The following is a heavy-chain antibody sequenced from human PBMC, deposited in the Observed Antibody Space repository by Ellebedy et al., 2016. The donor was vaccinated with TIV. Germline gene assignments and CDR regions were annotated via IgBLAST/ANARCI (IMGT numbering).Heavy chain of an antibody. Sequence: GGSLRLSXAVSGFTFSTYAMSWVRQAPGKGLEWVSSISGSGTHSYYADFVKGRFTISRDNSKTTLYLQMNSLRAEDTAVYYCASLNIVVAPATSAQGAFDIWGQGTMVTASS. J-gene: IGHJ3*02. CDR1: GFTFSTYA. CDR2: ISGSGTHS. D-gene: IGHD2-2*01. V-gene: IGHV3-23*01. CDR3: ASLNIVVAPATSAQGAFDI.